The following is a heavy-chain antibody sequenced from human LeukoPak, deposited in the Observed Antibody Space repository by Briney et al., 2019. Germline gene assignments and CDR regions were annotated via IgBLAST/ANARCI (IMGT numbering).Heavy chain of an antibody. V-gene: IGHV3-9*01. CDR2: ISWNSGSI. D-gene: IGHD3-3*01. Sequence: PGGSLRLSCAASGFTFDDYAMHWVRQAPGKGLEWVSGISWNSGSIGYADSVKGRFTISRDNAKNSLYLQMNSLRAEDTAVYYCAKDKYNFWSGSNYYYMDVWGKGTTVTVSS. J-gene: IGHJ6*03. CDR3: AKDKYNFWSGSNYYYMDV. CDR1: GFTFDDYA.